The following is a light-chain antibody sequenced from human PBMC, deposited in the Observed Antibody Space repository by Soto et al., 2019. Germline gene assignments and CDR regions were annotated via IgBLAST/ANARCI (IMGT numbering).Light chain of an antibody. Sequence: QSVLTQPASVSGSPGQSITISCTGTSGDIGSYNRVSWYQQHPGKAPKLIIYEVSHRPSGVSNRFSGSKSGNTASLTISGLQADDEADYYCNSFTTSTTPYVFGTGTKLTVL. J-gene: IGLJ1*01. CDR1: SGDIGSYNR. CDR3: NSFTTSTTPYV. CDR2: EVS. V-gene: IGLV2-14*03.